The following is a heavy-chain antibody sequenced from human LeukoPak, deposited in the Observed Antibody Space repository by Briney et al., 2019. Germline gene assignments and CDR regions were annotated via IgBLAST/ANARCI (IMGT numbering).Heavy chain of an antibody. V-gene: IGHV3-23*01. D-gene: IGHD1-14*01. CDR2: ISGTTSGT. J-gene: IGHJ6*02. CDR3: AKVRTYFYHGLDV. CDR1: GFTFSTCA. Sequence: PGGSLRLSCAASGFTFSTCAMSWVRQAPGKGLEWVSGISGTTSGTYYADSVKGRFTISRDNSKNTLFLQVNSLRAEDTAVYYCAKVRTYFYHGLDVWGQRTTVTVSS.